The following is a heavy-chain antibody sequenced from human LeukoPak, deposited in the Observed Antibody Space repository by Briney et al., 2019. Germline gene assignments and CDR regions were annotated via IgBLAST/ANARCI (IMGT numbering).Heavy chain of an antibody. CDR1: GYTFTGYY. J-gene: IGHJ4*02. CDR2: INLNSGGT. CDR3: ARSPHILTGENFDY. Sequence: ASVKVSCKASGYTFTGYYIHWVRQAPGQGLEWMGWINLNSGGTNCAQKFQDRVTMTRDTSITTAYMELSRLRFDDTALYYCARSPHILTGENFDYWGQGTLVTVSS. D-gene: IGHD3-9*01. V-gene: IGHV1-2*02.